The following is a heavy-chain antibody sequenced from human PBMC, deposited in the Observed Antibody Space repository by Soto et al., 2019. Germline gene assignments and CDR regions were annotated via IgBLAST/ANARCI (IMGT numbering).Heavy chain of an antibody. CDR1: GGSISSYY. J-gene: IGHJ4*02. CDR3: ERDYYGTSGYYPGEY. Sequence: PSETLSLTCTVSGGSISSYYWSWIRQPPGKGLEWIGYIYYSGSTSYNPSLKSRVTISVDTSKNQFSLKLSSVTAADTAVYYCERDYYGTSGYYPGEYWGQGTLVTVSS. D-gene: IGHD3-22*01. CDR2: IYYSGST. V-gene: IGHV4-59*01.